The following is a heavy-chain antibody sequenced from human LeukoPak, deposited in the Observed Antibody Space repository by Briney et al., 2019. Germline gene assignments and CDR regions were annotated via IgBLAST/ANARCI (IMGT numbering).Heavy chain of an antibody. CDR3: TIAQYSGSYFFDY. D-gene: IGHD1-26*01. CDR1: GFTFSSYA. Sequence: QPGGSLRLSCAASGFTFSSYAMSWVRQAPGKGLEWVSAISGSGDSTFYADSVKGRFTISRDNSKNTLYLQMNSLRAEDTAVYCCTIAQYSGSYFFDYWGQGTLVTVSS. V-gene: IGHV3-23*01. J-gene: IGHJ4*02. CDR2: ISGSGDST.